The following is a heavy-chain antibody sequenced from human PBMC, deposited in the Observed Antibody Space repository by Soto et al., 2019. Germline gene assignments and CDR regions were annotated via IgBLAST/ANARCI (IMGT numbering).Heavy chain of an antibody. J-gene: IGHJ6*03. CDR1: GFTFSSYG. V-gene: IGHV3-30*03. CDR2: ISYDGSNK. Sequence: GGSLRLSCAASGFTFSSYGMHWVRQAPGKGLEWVAVISYDGSNKYYADSVKGRFTISRDNSKNTLYLQMNSLRAEDTAVYYCARRPTKQQLVIYYYYYMDVWGKGTTVTVSS. D-gene: IGHD6-13*01. CDR3: ARRPTKQQLVIYYYYYMDV.